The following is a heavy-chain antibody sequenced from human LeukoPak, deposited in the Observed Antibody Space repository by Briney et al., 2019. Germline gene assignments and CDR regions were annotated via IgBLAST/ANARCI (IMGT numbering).Heavy chain of an antibody. Sequence: GGSLRLSCAASGFTFSTHGMHWARQAPGKGLEWVAVISYDGSKEYYADSVKGRFTVSRDNAKNSLFLQMNSLRAEDTAIYYCAGERNCGGDCYQGSWFDPWGQGTLVTVSS. CDR1: GFTFSTHG. CDR3: AGERNCGGDCYQGSWFDP. CDR2: ISYDGSKE. J-gene: IGHJ5*02. D-gene: IGHD2-21*02. V-gene: IGHV3-30*03.